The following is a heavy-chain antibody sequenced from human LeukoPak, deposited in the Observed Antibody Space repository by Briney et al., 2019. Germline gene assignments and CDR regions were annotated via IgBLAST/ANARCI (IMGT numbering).Heavy chain of an antibody. V-gene: IGHV3-7*01. CDR3: ARDFGWFGELLWSGYLDY. CDR1: GFTFSRYW. D-gene: IGHD3-10*01. Sequence: PGRSLRLSCAAFGFTFSRYWMSWVRQAPGKGLEWVSNIKQDGSEKYYVDSVKGRFTISRDNAKNSLYLQMNSLRAEDTAVYYCARDFGWFGELLWSGYLDYWGQGTLVTVSS. CDR2: IKQDGSEK. J-gene: IGHJ4*02.